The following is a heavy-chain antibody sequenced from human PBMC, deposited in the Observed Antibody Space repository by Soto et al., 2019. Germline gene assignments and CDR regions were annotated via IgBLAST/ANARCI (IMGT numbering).Heavy chain of an antibody. CDR2: IYYSGST. V-gene: IGHV4-39*01. J-gene: IGHJ5*02. CDR3: ARGWKQLVPVNWFDP. Sequence: SETLSLTCTVSGDSISSSSYYWGWIRQPPGKGLEWIGSIYYSGSTYYNPSLKSRVTISVDTSKNQFSLKLSSVTAADTAVYYCARGWKQLVPVNWFDPWGQGTLVTVSS. D-gene: IGHD6-6*01. CDR1: GDSISSSSYY.